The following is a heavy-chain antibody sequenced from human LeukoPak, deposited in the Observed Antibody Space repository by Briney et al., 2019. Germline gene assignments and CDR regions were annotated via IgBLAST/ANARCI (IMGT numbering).Heavy chain of an antibody. V-gene: IGHV3-7*03. D-gene: IGHD2-2*02. Sequence: GGSLRLSCAASGFTFSSYWMSWVRQAPGKGLEWVANIKQDGSEKHYVDSVKGRFTISRDNAKNSLYLQMNSLRAEDTAVYYCAKPNSEYQLPYDAFDIWGQGTMVTVSS. CDR3: AKPNSEYQLPYDAFDI. CDR2: IKQDGSEK. CDR1: GFTFSSYW. J-gene: IGHJ3*02.